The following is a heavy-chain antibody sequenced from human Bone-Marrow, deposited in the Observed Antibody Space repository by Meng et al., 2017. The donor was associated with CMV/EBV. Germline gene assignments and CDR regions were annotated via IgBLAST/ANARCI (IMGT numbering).Heavy chain of an antibody. CDR2: IRYDGSNK. D-gene: IGHD3-3*01. CDR3: ARSLSLQRITIFGVVTPRFGYGMDV. CDR1: GFTFSSYG. J-gene: IGHJ6*01. V-gene: IGHV3-30*02. Sequence: GESLKISCAASGFTFSSYGMHWVRQAPGKGLEWVAFIRYDGSNKYYADSVKGRFTISRDNSKNTLYLQMNSLRAEDTAVYYCARSLSLQRITIFGVVTPRFGYGMDVWGQGTTVTVYS.